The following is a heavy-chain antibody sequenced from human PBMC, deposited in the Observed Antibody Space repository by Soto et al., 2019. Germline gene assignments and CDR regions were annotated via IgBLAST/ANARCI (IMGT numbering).Heavy chain of an antibody. J-gene: IGHJ6*02. V-gene: IGHV1-58*02. CDR1: GFTFTSSA. CDR3: ARDKDRQHLGGNYYYILDV. Sequence: GASVKVSCKASGFTFTSSAMQWVRQARGQRLEWIGWIVVGSGNTNYAQKFQERVTITRDESTSTAYMELSGLRPDDTAVYYCARDKDRQHLGGNYYYILDVWGQGTTVTVS. CDR2: IVVGSGNT.